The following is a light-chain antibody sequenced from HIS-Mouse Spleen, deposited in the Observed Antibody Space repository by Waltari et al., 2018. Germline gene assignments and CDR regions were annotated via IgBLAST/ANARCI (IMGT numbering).Light chain of an antibody. CDR1: TLGDKY. Sequence: SYELTQPPSVSVSPGPTASITCSGDTLGDKYACWYQQKPGQSPVLVIYQGSKRPSGTPERFSGSNSGNTATLTISGTQAMDEADYYCQAWDSSTYVFGTGTKVTVL. CDR2: QGS. V-gene: IGLV3-1*01. CDR3: QAWDSSTYV. J-gene: IGLJ1*01.